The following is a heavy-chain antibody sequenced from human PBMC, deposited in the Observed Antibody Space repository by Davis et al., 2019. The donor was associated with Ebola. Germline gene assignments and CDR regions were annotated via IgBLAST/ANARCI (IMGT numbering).Heavy chain of an antibody. Sequence: PSETLSLTCTVSGGSISSYYWNWIRQPPGKGLEWIGFIYYSGSTNYNSSLKSRVTISVDTSKNQFSLKLSSVTAADTAVYYCARVLTEYYYYYYYMDVWGKGTTVTVSS. CDR3: ARVLTEYYYYYYYMDV. D-gene: IGHD2/OR15-2a*01. CDR2: IYYSGST. CDR1: GGSISSYY. J-gene: IGHJ6*03. V-gene: IGHV4-59*01.